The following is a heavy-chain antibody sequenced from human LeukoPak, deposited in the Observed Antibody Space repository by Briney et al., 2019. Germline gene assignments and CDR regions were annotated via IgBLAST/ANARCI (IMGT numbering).Heavy chain of an antibody. CDR1: GLTFSDHA. V-gene: IGHV3-7*01. J-gene: IGHJ4*02. D-gene: IGHD2/OR15-2a*01. Sequence: QPGGSLRLSCAASGLTFSDHAMSWFRQAPGKGLEWVANIKQDGSEKYYVDSVKGRFTISRDNAKNSLYLQMNSLRAEDTAVYYCARVDSMAYYFDYWGQGTLVTVSS. CDR2: IKQDGSEK. CDR3: ARVDSMAYYFDY.